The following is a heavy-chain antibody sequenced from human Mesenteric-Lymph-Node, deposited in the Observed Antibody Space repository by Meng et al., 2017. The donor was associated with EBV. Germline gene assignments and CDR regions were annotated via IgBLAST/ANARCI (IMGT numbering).Heavy chain of an antibody. CDR1: GFTLSDYY. Sequence: QGQRVVSGGCLVEPGGALRLSCAVSGFTLSDYYMSWIRQAPGRGLEWVSYISSSGNIIYYGDSVEGRFTISRDNAEKSLYLHMNSLRAEDTAVYYCVRLVSGYGAYWGQGALVPSPQ. CDR2: ISSSGNII. CDR3: VRLVSGYGAY. D-gene: IGHD5-12*01. J-gene: IGHJ4*02. V-gene: IGHV3-11*01.